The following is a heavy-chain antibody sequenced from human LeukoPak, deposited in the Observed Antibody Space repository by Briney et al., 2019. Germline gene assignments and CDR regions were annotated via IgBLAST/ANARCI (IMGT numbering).Heavy chain of an antibody. CDR2: IYYSGST. V-gene: IGHV4-39*07. CDR3: ARRYGDYARGLNWFDP. J-gene: IGHJ5*02. CDR1: GGSISSSSYY. D-gene: IGHD4-17*01. Sequence: SETLSLTFTVSGGSISSSSYYWGWIRPPPGKGLEWIGSIYYSGSTYYNPSLKSRVTISVDTSKNQFSLKLSSVTAADTAVYYCARRYGDYARGLNWFDPWGQGTLVTVSS.